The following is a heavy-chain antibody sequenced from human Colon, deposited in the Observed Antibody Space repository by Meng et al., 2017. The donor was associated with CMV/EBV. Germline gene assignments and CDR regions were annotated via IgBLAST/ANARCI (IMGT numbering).Heavy chain of an antibody. D-gene: IGHD5/OR15-5a*01. J-gene: IGHJ4*02. CDR1: GYPFTIHY. CDR3: ATLSIYDSTISDF. Sequence: ASVMVSCKTSGYPFTIHYIHWVRQAPGRGLEWMGWMNPNSGDTNYAQRFQDRVEMTRDTTVNTAYLDLTSLRSADTAVYYCATLSIYDSTISDFWGQGTLVTVSS. CDR2: MNPNSGDT. V-gene: IGHV1-2*02.